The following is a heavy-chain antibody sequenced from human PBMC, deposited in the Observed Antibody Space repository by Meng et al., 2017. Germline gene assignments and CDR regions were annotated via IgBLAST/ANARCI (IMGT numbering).Heavy chain of an antibody. J-gene: IGHJ4*02. D-gene: IGHD4-23*01. V-gene: IGHV1-69*06. CDR3: ASYGGKGYFDY. Sequence: VRLWQFGANVFMPGSRGMASCKASGGTFRSYAISWVGKAPVQVLEWMGGSIPIFGTANYAQKFQGRVTITADKSTSTAYMELSSLRSEDTAVYYCASYGGKGYFDYWGQGTLVTVSS. CDR2: SIPIFGTA. CDR1: GGTFRSYA.